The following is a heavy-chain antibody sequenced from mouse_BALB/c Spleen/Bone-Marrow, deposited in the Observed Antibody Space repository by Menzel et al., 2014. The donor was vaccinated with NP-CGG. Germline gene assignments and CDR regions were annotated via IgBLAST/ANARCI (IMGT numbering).Heavy chain of an antibody. D-gene: IGHD1-2*01. CDR1: GYTFTENA. CDR3: ASTAGTEYDYFDY. CDR2: ISTYSGNT. J-gene: IGHJ2*01. V-gene: IGHV1-67*01. Sequence: VQLQQFGPELVRPGVSVKISCKVSGYTFTENAMHWVKQSHAKSLEWIGVISTYSGNTNYNQKFKGKATMTVDKSSSTSYMEHARLTTEDSAIYYCASTAGTEYDYFDYWGQGTTLTVSS.